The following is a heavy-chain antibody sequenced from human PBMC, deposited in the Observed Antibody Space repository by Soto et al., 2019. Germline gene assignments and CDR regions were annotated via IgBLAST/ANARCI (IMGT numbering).Heavy chain of an antibody. D-gene: IGHD3-22*01. V-gene: IGHV3-30-3*01. CDR2: ISYDGSNK. CDR3: AKPNYYDSSGYSEVFGY. CDR1: GFTFSSYA. Sequence: QVQLVESGGGVVQPGRSLRLSCAASGFTFSSYAMHGVRQAPGKGLEWVAVISYDGSNKYYADSVKGRFTISSDNSKNTLYLQMNILIAEETAVYYCAKPNYYDSSGYSEVFGYWGQGTLVTVSS. J-gene: IGHJ4*02.